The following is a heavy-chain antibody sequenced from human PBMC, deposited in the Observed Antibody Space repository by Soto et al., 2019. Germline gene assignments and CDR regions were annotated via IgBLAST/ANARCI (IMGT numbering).Heavy chain of an antibody. D-gene: IGHD2-15*01. CDR3: ARGKYCSGGSCYSPLFLVYYGMDV. CDR2: ISAYNGNT. CDR1: GYTSTIYA. V-gene: IGHV1-18*01. Sequence: ASSKVSCRASGYTSTIYAIFCVRPATVQGLEWMGWISAYNGNTNYAQKLQGRVTMTTDTSTSTAYMELRSLRSDDTAVYYCARGKYCSGGSCYSPLFLVYYGMDVWGQGTTVNV. J-gene: IGHJ6*02.